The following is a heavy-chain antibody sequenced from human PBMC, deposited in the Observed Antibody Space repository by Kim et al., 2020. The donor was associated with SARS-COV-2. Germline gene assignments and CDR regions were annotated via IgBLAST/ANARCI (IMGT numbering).Heavy chain of an antibody. CDR3: VRAGHYDSSGYLRDFDY. V-gene: IGHV3-11*06. J-gene: IGHJ4*02. Sequence: VTGRFTISRDNAKNSLFLQMSSLRADDTAVYYCVRAGHYDSSGYLRDFDYWGQGTMVTVSS. D-gene: IGHD3-22*01.